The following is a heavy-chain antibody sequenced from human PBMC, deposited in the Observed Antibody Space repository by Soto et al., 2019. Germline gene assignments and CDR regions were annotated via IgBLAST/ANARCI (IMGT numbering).Heavy chain of an antibody. J-gene: IGHJ4*02. Sequence: EVQLLESGGGLVQPGGSLRLSCAASGFPFTSYGVSWVRQAPGKGLEWVSTINTNGNRHYADSVKGRFTISRDSSESMLYLDMNNLRAEDTALYYYARKLGVGHYPFRHWGQGTLVTVSS. CDR1: GFPFTSYG. CDR2: INTNGNR. CDR3: ARKLGVGHYPFRH. D-gene: IGHD7-27*01. V-gene: IGHV3-23*01.